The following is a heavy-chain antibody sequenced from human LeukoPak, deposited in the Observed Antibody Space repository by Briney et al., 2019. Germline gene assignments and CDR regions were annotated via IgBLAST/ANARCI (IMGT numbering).Heavy chain of an antibody. D-gene: IGHD6-6*01. CDR2: ISGSGGST. V-gene: IGHV3-23*01. CDR3: AKDQSIAARTGFDY. CDR1: GYTFSSYA. J-gene: IGHJ4*02. Sequence: SCKASGYTFSSYAMSWVRQAPGKGLEWVSAISGSGGSTYYADSVKGRFTISRDNSKNTLYLQMNSLGAEDTAVYYCAKDQSIAARTGFDYWGQGTLVTVSS.